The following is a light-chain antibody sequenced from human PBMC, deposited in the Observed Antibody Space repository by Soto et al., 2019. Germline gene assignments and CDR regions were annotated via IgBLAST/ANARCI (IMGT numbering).Light chain of an antibody. CDR2: KAS. Sequence: DIQMTQSPSTLSGSVGGRVTITCWASQTISGWLAWYQQKPGKAPKLLTYKASTLKRGVPSRFNGSGSATEITLTISSLQPDDFPTHYSQHYNNYSAASGQETNMDIK. CDR3: QHYNNYSAA. V-gene: IGKV1-5*03. CDR1: QTISGW. J-gene: IGKJ1*01.